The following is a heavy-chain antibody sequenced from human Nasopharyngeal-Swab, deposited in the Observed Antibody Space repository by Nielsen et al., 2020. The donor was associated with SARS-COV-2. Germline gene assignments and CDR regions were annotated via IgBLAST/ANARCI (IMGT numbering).Heavy chain of an antibody. Sequence: GGSLRLSCAASGFTFDDYAMHWVRQAPGPGLEWVSGISWNSGSIGYADSVKGRFTISRDNAKKSLYLQMNSLRAEDTAVYYCARDRHGDDSRNYYYGMDVWGQGTTVSVSS. CDR2: ISWNSGSI. V-gene: IGHV3-9*01. CDR3: ARDRHGDDSRNYYYGMDV. D-gene: IGHD4-23*01. CDR1: GFTFDDYA. J-gene: IGHJ6*02.